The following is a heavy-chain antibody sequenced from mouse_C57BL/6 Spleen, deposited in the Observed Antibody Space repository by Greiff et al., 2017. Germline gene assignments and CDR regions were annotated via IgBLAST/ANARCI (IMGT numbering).Heavy chain of an antibody. D-gene: IGHD2-5*01. V-gene: IGHV5-17*01. Sequence: EVQLQESGGGLVKPGGSLKLSCAASGFTFSDYGMHWVRQAPEKGLEWVAYISSGSSTIYYADTVKGRFTISRDNAKNTLFLQMTSLRSEDTAMYYCAREAIVTTRYYAMDYWGQGTSVTVSS. CDR2: ISSGSSTI. J-gene: IGHJ4*01. CDR1: GFTFSDYG. CDR3: AREAIVTTRYYAMDY.